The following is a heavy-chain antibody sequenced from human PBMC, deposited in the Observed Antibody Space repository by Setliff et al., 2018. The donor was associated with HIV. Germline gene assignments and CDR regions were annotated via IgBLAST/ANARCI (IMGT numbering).Heavy chain of an antibody. CDR1: GFTFDDYA. D-gene: IGHD3-10*01. CDR3: AKVMTLWFGASDA. Sequence: PGGSLRLSCAASGFTFDDYAVTWVRQATGKGLDYVSAISGSGTTTYYADSVRGRFTISRDNSTNTVYLQMHSLRAEDTVLYYCAKVMTLWFGASDAWGQGTRVTVSS. V-gene: IGHV3-23*01. J-gene: IGHJ5*02. CDR2: ISGSGTTT.